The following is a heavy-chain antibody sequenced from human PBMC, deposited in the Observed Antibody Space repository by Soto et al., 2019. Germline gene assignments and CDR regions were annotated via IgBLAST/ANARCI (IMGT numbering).Heavy chain of an antibody. D-gene: IGHD2-21*02. J-gene: IGHJ6*02. CDR3: AKGGGDSLRYGMDV. CDR2: ISGSGGSI. CDR1: GFIFSSSA. Sequence: EVQLLESGGGLVHPGGALRLSCSASGFIFSSSAMNWVRQAPGQGLEWVSAISGSGGSIYYADSVKGRFAISRDNSKTTLYLQMDRLRGEDTAVYYCAKGGGDSLRYGMDVWGQGTTVTVSS. V-gene: IGHV3-23*01.